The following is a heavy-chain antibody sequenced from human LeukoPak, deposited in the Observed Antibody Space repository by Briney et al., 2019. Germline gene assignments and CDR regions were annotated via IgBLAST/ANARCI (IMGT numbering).Heavy chain of an antibody. J-gene: IGHJ5*02. CDR3: ARGDSPLYGSGTGWFDP. CDR1: GGSISSSSHY. CDR2: IYSSGGT. V-gene: IGHV4-31*03. D-gene: IGHD3-10*01. Sequence: SETLSLTCTASGGSISSSSHYWDWIRQPPGKGLEWIGYIYSSGGTYYNPSLKSRLTISVDTSKKQFSLKLSSVTAADTAVYYCARGDSPLYGSGTGWFDPWGQGTLVTVSS.